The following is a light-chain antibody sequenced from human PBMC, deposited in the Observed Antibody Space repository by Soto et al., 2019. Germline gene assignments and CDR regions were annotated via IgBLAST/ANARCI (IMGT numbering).Light chain of an antibody. V-gene: IGLV1-44*01. J-gene: IGLJ2*01. Sequence: QSLLTQPPSASGTPGQRVTISCSGSSSNIGSNTVNWYQQLPGTAPKLLIYSNNQRPSGVPDRCSGSKSGTSASLAISGLQSEDEADYYCAAWDDSLNGVVFGGGTELTVL. CDR1: SSNIGSNT. CDR2: SNN. CDR3: AAWDDSLNGVV.